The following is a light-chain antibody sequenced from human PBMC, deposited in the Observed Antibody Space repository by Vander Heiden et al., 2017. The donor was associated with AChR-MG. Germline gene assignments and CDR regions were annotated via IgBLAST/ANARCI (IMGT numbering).Light chain of an antibody. CDR3: QQYNNWPRT. Sequence: EIVMTQSLATLSVSPGERATLSCRASQSVSSNLAWYQQKPGQAPRLLIYGASTRATGIPARFSGSGSGTEFTLTISSQQSEDFAVYYCQQYNNWPRTFGQGTKLEIK. CDR2: GAS. CDR1: QSVSSN. V-gene: IGKV3-15*01. J-gene: IGKJ2*01.